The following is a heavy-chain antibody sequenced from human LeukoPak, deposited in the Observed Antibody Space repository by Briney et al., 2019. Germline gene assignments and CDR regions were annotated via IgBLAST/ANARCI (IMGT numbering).Heavy chain of an antibody. V-gene: IGHV1-69*01. CDR3: ASCEIYRSGSSV. Sequence: SVKVSCKASGGTFSSYAISWVRQAPGQGLEWMGGIIPNFGTANYAQKFQGRVTITADESTSTAYMELSSLRSEDTAVYYCASCEIYRSGSSVWGKGTTVTVSS. J-gene: IGHJ6*04. CDR1: GGTFSSYA. D-gene: IGHD3-10*01. CDR2: IIPNFGTA.